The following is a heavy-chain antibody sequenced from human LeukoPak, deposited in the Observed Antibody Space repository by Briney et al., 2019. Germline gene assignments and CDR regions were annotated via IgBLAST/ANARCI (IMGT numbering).Heavy chain of an antibody. Sequence: SQTLSLTCTVSGGSFSSGGYYWTWIRQHPGKGLEWIGYIYYTGGTYYNPSLKSRVTISMDTSRNQFSLMLSSVTAADTAVYYCAKDRAGFCSGGSCYTTFDPWGQGTLVTVSS. J-gene: IGHJ5*02. CDR2: IYYTGGT. V-gene: IGHV4-31*03. CDR1: GGSFSSGGYY. CDR3: AKDRAGFCSGGSCYTTFDP. D-gene: IGHD2-15*01.